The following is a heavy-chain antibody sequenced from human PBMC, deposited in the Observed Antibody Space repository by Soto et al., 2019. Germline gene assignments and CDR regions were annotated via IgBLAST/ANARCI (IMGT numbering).Heavy chain of an antibody. Sequence: QVQLQESGPGLVKPSQTLSLTCTVSGGSISSGGYYWSWIRQHPGKGLEWIGYIYYSGSTYYNPSLKSRVTISVEPSKNQFSLKLSSVTAADTAVYYCARGKDIVVERSPDYYGMDVWGQGTTVTVSS. CDR3: ARGKDIVVERSPDYYGMDV. CDR1: GGSISSGGYY. CDR2: IYYSGST. J-gene: IGHJ6*02. V-gene: IGHV4-31*03. D-gene: IGHD2-2*01.